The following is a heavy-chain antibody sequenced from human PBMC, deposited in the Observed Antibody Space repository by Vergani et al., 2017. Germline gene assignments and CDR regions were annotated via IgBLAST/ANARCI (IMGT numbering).Heavy chain of an antibody. CDR1: GGSISSSSYY. V-gene: IGHV4-39*07. CDR3: ARGGGAVAGGYYYYYMDV. J-gene: IGHJ6*03. Sequence: QLQLQESGPGLVKPSETLSLTCTVSGGSISSSSYYWGWIRQPPGKGLEWIGSIYYSGSTYYNPSLKSRVTISVDTSKNQFSLKLSSVTAADTAVYYCARGGGAVAGGYYYYYMDVWGKGTTVTVSS. CDR2: IYYSGST. D-gene: IGHD6-19*01.